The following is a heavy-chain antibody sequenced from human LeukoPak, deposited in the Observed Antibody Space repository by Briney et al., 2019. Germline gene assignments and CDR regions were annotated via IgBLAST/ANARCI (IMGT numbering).Heavy chain of an antibody. V-gene: IGHV3-21*01. CDR3: AREPHSPRQDFDY. CDR1: GFTFSSYS. J-gene: IGHJ4*02. Sequence: KSGGSLRLSCAASGFTFSSYSMNWVRQAPGKGLEWVSSISSSSSYIYYADSVKGRFTISRDNAKNSLYLQMNSLRAEDTAVYYCAREPHSPRQDFDYWGQGTLVTVSS. CDR2: ISSSSSYI.